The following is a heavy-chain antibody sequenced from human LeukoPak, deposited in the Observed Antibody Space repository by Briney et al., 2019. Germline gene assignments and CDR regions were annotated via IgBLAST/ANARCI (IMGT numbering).Heavy chain of an antibody. CDR2: ISSSSYI. CDR3: ARDMGKTPKITIFGVVIDETLGLDAFDI. J-gene: IGHJ3*02. D-gene: IGHD3-3*01. CDR1: GFTFSSYS. V-gene: IGHV3-21*01. Sequence: PGGSLRLSCAASGFTFSSYSMNWVRQAPGKGLEWVSSISSSSYIYYADSVKGRFTISRDNAKNSLYLQMNSLRAEDTAVYYCARDMGKTPKITIFGVVIDETLGLDAFDIWGQGTMVTVSS.